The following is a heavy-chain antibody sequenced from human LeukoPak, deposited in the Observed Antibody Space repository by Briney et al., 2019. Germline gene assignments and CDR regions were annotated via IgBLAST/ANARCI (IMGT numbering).Heavy chain of an antibody. CDR3: AREWGYCSGGSCYDAFDI. V-gene: IGHV1-18*01. D-gene: IGHD2-15*01. CDR1: GYTFTSYG. J-gene: IGHJ3*02. CDR2: ISAYNGNT. Sequence: ASVTVSCKASGYTFTSYGISWVRQAPGQGLEWMGWISAYNGNTNYAQKLQGRVTMTTDTSTSTAYMELRSLRSDDTAVYYCAREWGYCSGGSCYDAFDIWGQGTMVTVSS.